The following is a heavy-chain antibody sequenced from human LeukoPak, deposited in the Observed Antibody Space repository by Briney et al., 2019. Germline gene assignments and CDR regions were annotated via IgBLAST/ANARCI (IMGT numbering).Heavy chain of an antibody. J-gene: IGHJ4*02. CDR3: ARRGGSTATGYYFDY. Sequence: GGSLTLSCAASGFTFSSYAMSWVRQAPGKGLEWVSVISASSGSTYYADSVKGRFTISRDNAKNSLYLQMNSLRAEDTAVYYCARRGGSTATGYYFDYWGQGTLFTVSS. CDR2: ISASSGST. V-gene: IGHV3-23*01. CDR1: GFTFSSYA. D-gene: IGHD3-10*01.